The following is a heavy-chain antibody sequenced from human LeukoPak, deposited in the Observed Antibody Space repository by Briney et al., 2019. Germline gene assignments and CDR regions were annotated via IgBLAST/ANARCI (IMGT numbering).Heavy chain of an antibody. D-gene: IGHD3-22*01. CDR1: GGSISTNY. Sequence: PSETLSLTCTVFGGSISTNYWSWIRQPPGKGLEWIGYIYYSGRTNYSPSLKSRVTISIDTSKNQFSLKLSSVTAADTAVYYCARDPKDFYDTSNYLYFDYWGRGTLVTVSS. CDR3: ARDPKDFYDTSNYLYFDY. CDR2: IYYSGRT. J-gene: IGHJ4*02. V-gene: IGHV4-59*01.